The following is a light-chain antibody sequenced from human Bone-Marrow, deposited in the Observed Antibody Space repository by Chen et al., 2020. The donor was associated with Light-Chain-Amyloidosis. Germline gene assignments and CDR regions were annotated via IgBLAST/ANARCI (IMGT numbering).Light chain of an antibody. CDR3: QQYGTSPLT. J-gene: IGKJ4*01. V-gene: IGKV3-20*01. CDR1: QTISSNY. CDR2: GSS. Sequence: EIVLTRSPGTLSLSPGEGANLSCRASQTISSNYLTWYQQKFGQAPRLLIYGSSSRATVIPDRFTGSGSGTDFTLTINRLEPEDFAMYYCQQYGTSPLTFGGGTKVEIK.